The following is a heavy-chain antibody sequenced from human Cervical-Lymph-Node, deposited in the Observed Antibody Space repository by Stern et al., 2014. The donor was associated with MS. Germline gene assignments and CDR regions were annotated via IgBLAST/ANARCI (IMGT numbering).Heavy chain of an antibody. CDR1: GGSFSSYG. J-gene: IGHJ6*02. Sequence: VQLVESGAEVKKPGSSVKVSCKASGGSFSSYGISWVRQAPGQGLEWLGGIIPIFGATNYAQKFPGIVTITADESTSTAYMELRSLRSEDTAVYYCARDEIGQTTTHYYYYGMDVWGQGTTVTVSS. CDR2: IIPIFGAT. CDR3: ARDEIGQTTTHYYYYGMDV. D-gene: IGHD1-1*01. V-gene: IGHV1-69*01.